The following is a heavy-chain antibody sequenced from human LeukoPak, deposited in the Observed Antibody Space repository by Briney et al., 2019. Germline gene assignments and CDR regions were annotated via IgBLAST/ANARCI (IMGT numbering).Heavy chain of an antibody. CDR1: GYTPTAYY. J-gene: IGHJ4*02. Sequence: GASVKVSCKTSGYTPTAYYMHWVRQAPGQGLEWMGIFHLNGDTTSAQKFQGRVTRTRDMSTTTFYMDLRNLTSEEQGGYSCAREPSGSGGFDYWGPGTLVTISS. CDR3: AREPSGSGGFDY. V-gene: IGHV1-46*01. D-gene: IGHD6-19*01. CDR2: FHLNGDTT.